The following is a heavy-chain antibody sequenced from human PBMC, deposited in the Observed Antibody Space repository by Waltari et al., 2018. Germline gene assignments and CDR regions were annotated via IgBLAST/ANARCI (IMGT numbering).Heavy chain of an antibody. D-gene: IGHD5-12*01. CDR1: GELFSSHA. J-gene: IGHJ6*02. V-gene: IGHV1-69*12. CDR3: AKWKATTADYYGMDV. Sequence: QVQLVQSGAEVRKPGSSVQLSCKTSGELFSSHAFRWVRQAPGQGLQWMGEVMPIFGRVDSAQKCQDRVTISADDSTSTAHMELTSLRSEDTAMYYCAKWKATTADYYGMDVWGQGTTVTVSS. CDR2: VMPIFGRV.